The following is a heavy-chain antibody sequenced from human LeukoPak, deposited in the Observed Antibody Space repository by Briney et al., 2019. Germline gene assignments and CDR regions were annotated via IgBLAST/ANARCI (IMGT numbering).Heavy chain of an antibody. CDR3: ARGGSYFPPDY. Sequence: ASVKVSCKASGYTFTGYYMHWVRQAPGQGLEWMGWINSNSGGTNYPQKFQGRVTMTRDTSISTAYMEVSRLRADDTAVYYCARGGSYFPPDYWGQGTLVTVSS. J-gene: IGHJ4*02. D-gene: IGHD1-26*01. CDR1: GYTFTGYY. V-gene: IGHV1-2*02. CDR2: INSNSGGT.